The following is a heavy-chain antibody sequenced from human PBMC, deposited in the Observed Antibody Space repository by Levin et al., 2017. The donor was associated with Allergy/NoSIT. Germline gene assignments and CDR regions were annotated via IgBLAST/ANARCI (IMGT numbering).Heavy chain of an antibody. CDR3: AKDSWGYGSGSYFRWFDP. CDR1: GFTFDDSA. CDR2: ISWNSGSI. Sequence: LSLTCAASGFTFDDSAMHWVRQAPGKGLEWVSGISWNSGSIGYADSVKGRFTISRDNAKNSLYLQMNSLRAEDTALYYCAKDSWGYGSGSYFRWFDPWGQGTLVTVSS. D-gene: IGHD3-10*01. V-gene: IGHV3-9*01. J-gene: IGHJ5*02.